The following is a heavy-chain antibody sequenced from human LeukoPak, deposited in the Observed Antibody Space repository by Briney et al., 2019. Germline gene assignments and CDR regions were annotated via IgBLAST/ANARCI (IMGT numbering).Heavy chain of an antibody. CDR1: GFTFSSYS. Sequence: PGGSLRLSCAASGFTFSSYSMNWVRQAPGKGLEWVSSISRSSSYINYADSLKGRFTISRDNAKNSVYLQMNSLRAEDTAVYYCAREWGSYSRGGDYWGQGTLVTVSS. CDR2: ISRSSSYI. J-gene: IGHJ4*02. V-gene: IGHV3-21*01. D-gene: IGHD1-26*01. CDR3: AREWGSYSRGGDY.